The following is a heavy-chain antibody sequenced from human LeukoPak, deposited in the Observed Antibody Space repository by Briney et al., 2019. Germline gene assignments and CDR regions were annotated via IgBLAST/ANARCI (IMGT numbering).Heavy chain of an antibody. D-gene: IGHD7-27*01. J-gene: IGHJ4*02. CDR2: INHSGST. V-gene: IGHV4-4*02. CDR1: GGSISSSNW. Sequence: SETLSLTCAVSGGSISSSNWWSWVRQPPGKGLEWIGEINHSGSTNYNPSLKSRVTISVDTSKNQFSLKLSSVTAADTAVYYCALSPPGDLDYWGQGTLVTVSS. CDR3: ALSPPGDLDY.